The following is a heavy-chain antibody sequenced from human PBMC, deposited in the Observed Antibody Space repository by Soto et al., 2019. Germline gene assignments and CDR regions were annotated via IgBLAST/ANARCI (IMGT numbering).Heavy chain of an antibody. V-gene: IGHV1-18*01. CDR2: ISAYNGNT. CDR1: GYTFTSYG. Sequence: QVQLVQSGAEVKKPGASVKVSCKASGYTFTSYGISWVRQAPGQGLEWMGWISAYNGNTNYAQKLQGRVTMTTDTSTSTAYMELRSLRSDDTAVYYCARDPIVLMVYASNWFDPWGHGTLVTVSS. J-gene: IGHJ5*02. CDR3: ARDPIVLMVYASNWFDP. D-gene: IGHD2-8*01.